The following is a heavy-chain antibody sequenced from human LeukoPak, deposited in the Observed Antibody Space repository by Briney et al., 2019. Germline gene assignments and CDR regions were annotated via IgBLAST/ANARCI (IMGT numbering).Heavy chain of an antibody. J-gene: IGHJ6*03. CDR1: GYTFTSSG. Sequence: ASVKVSCKASGYTFTSSGISWVRQAPGQGLEWMGWISTYTGYSKYAQNLQGRVTMTADTSTSTAYMELSSLRSDDTAVYYCARSYGYNYYYYYYMDVWGKGTTVTVSS. CDR3: ARSYGYNYYYYYYMDV. D-gene: IGHD5-18*01. V-gene: IGHV1-18*01. CDR2: ISTYTGYS.